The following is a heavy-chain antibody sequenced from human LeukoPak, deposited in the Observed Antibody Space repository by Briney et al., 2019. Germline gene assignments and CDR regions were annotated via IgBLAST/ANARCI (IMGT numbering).Heavy chain of an antibody. CDR1: GGSISSYY. Sequence: TSETLSLTCTVSGGSISSYYWSWIRQPPGKGLEWIGYIYYSGSTNYNPSLKSRVTISVDTSKNQFSLKLSSVTAADTAVYYCARAQIAAAGTDWFDPWGQGTLVTVSS. CDR2: IYYSGST. J-gene: IGHJ5*02. V-gene: IGHV4-59*08. CDR3: ARAQIAAAGTDWFDP. D-gene: IGHD6-13*01.